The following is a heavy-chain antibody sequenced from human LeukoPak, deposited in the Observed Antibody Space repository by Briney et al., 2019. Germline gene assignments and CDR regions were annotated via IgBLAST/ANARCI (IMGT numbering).Heavy chain of an antibody. CDR2: ISGSGGST. D-gene: IGHD3-22*01. V-gene: IGHV3-23*01. CDR1: GFTFSSYA. Sequence: GGSLRLSCAASGFTFSSYAMSWVRQAPGKGLEWVSAISGSGGSTNYADSMKGRFTISRDNSKSTLYLQMDSLSAADTALYFCATEGDSSGHAGAFDIWGQGTMVTVSS. CDR3: ATEGDSSGHAGAFDI. J-gene: IGHJ3*02.